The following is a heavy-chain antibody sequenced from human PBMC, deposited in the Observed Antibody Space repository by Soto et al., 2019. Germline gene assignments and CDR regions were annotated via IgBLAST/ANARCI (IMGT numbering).Heavy chain of an antibody. CDR2: ITGSTGTT. V-gene: IGHV3-23*01. J-gene: IGHJ6*03. CDR1: GFTFSNFA. Sequence: EVQVLESGGGSVQPGGSLRLSCAASGFTFSNFAMSWVRHAPGKGLEWVSEITGSTGTTYYADSVKGRFIISRDNSKNTVHLQMSSLRAEDTAVYYCAKDTSSSPYYMDVWGKATTVTVSS. CDR3: AKDTSSSPYYMDV. D-gene: IGHD2-2*01.